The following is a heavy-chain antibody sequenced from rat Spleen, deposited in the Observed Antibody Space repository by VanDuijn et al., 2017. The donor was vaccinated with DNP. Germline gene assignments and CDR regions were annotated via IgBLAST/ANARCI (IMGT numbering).Heavy chain of an antibody. V-gene: IGHV4-2*01. J-gene: IGHJ2*01. Sequence: EVKLVESGGGLVQPGRSLKLSCAASGFNFYDHWMAWVRQAPGKGLEWIGQINKDSNTINYNPSLKDKFSISRDNAQNTLYLQMDKLGSEDTAIFYCAKGPNFGGYSDFFDYWGQGVMVTVSS. D-gene: IGHD1-11*01. CDR1: GFNFYDHW. CDR3: AKGPNFGGYSDFFDY. CDR2: INKDSNTI.